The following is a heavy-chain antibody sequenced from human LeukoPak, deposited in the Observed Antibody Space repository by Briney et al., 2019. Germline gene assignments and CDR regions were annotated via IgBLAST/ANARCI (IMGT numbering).Heavy chain of an antibody. D-gene: IGHD3-22*01. Sequence: SETLSLTCTVSGYSISSGYFWGWIRQPPGKGLEWIGSIYHSGSTYYNPSLKSRVTISVKTSKNQFSLKLSSVTAADTAVYYCARVTGYMIEDYFDYWGQGTLVTVSS. CDR1: GYSISSGYF. CDR3: ARVTGYMIEDYFDY. CDR2: IYHSGST. V-gene: IGHV4-38-2*02. J-gene: IGHJ4*02.